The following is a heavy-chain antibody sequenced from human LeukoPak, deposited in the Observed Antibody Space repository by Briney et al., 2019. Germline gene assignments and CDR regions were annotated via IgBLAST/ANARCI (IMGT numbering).Heavy chain of an antibody. Sequence: WASVKVSCKASAYSFTIYTIHWVRQAPGQRLEWMGWINAGNGNRRYSENFQGRITITRDTSASTAYMELSSLRSEDTAVYYCARESGIWFDPWGQGTLVTVSS. CDR1: AYSFTIYT. D-gene: IGHD1-14*01. CDR3: ARESGIWFDP. CDR2: INAGNGNR. J-gene: IGHJ5*02. V-gene: IGHV1-3*01.